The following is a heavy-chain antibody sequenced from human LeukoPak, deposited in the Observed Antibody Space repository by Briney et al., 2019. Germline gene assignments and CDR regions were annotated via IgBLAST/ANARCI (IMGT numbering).Heavy chain of an antibody. CDR3: AKDSQWIQLSHYYMDV. CDR1: GFTFSSYG. Sequence: PGGSLRLSCAASGFTFSSYGMHWVRQAPGKGLEWVAVISYDGSNKYYADSVKGRFTISRDNSKNTLYLQMNSLRAEDTAVYYCAKDSQWIQLSHYYMDVWGKGTTVTVSS. J-gene: IGHJ6*03. CDR2: ISYDGSNK. V-gene: IGHV3-30*18. D-gene: IGHD5-18*01.